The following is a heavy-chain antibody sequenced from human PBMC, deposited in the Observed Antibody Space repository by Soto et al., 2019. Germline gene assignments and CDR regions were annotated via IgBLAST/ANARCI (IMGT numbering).Heavy chain of an antibody. V-gene: IGHV1-2*04. CDR1: GYIFTGYY. D-gene: IGHD6-19*01. CDR2: INPNSGDT. CDR3: ATSRISIAVAGETEYYFDY. Sequence: ASVKVSCKASGYIFTGYYMHWVRQAPGQGLEWMGWINPNSGDTNYTQKFQGWVTMTRDTSISTAYMELSRLRSDDTAVYYCATSRISIAVAGETEYYFDYWGQGTPVTVSS. J-gene: IGHJ4*02.